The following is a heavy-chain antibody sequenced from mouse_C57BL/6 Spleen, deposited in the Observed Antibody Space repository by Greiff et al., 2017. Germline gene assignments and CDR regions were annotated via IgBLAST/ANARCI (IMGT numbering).Heavy chain of an antibody. V-gene: IGHV1-81*01. CDR2: IYPRSGNT. CDR1: GYTFTSYG. D-gene: IGHD1-1*01. Sequence: QVQLQQSGAELARPGASVKLSCKASGYTFTSYGISWVKQRTGQGLEWIGEIYPRSGNTYYNEKFKGKATLTADKSSSTAYMELRSLTSEDSAVYFCARSDFYYYGSSWYFDVWGTGTTVTVSS. CDR3: ARSDFYYYGSSWYFDV. J-gene: IGHJ1*03.